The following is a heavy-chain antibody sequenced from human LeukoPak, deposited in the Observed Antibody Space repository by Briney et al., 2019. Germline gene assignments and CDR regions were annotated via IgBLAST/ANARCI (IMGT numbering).Heavy chain of an antibody. V-gene: IGHV3-23*01. CDR1: GFTFSSYA. J-gene: IGHJ4*02. CDR3: ALQSYGYRVGDY. Sequence: GGSLRLSCAASGFTFSSYAMSWVRQAPGKGLEWVSAISGSGGSTCYADSVKGRFTISRDNSKNTLYLQMNSLRAEDTAVYYCALQSYGYRVGDYWGQGTLVTVSS. CDR2: ISGSGGST. D-gene: IGHD5-18*01.